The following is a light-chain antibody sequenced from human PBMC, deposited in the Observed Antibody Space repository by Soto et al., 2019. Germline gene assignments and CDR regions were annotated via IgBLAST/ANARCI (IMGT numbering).Light chain of an antibody. J-gene: IGKJ1*01. V-gene: IGKV3D-20*02. CDR3: QQRSNWPQT. CDR2: GAS. CDR1: QSVSSSY. Sequence: EVVMTQSPTTLSLSPGDRATLSSMASQSVSSSYLSWYQQQTGQAPSLLIFGASKRATGIPDRFTGSGSGRAFTLTISGLEPEDFAVYYCQQRSNWPQTFGQGTKVDI.